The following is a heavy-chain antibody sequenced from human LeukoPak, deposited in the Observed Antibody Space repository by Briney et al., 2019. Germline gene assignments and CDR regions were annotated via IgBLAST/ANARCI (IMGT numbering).Heavy chain of an antibody. D-gene: IGHD6-6*01. V-gene: IGHV1-46*01. CDR2: INPSGGST. CDR1: GCTFTSYY. CDR3: AGDLSSSSDYYYYYGMDV. Sequence: ASVKVSCKASGCTFTSYYMHWVRQAPGQGLEWMGIINPSGGSTSYAQKFQGRVTMTRDTSTSTVYMELSSLRSEDTAVYYCAGDLSSSSDYYYYYGMDVWGQGTTVTVSS. J-gene: IGHJ6*02.